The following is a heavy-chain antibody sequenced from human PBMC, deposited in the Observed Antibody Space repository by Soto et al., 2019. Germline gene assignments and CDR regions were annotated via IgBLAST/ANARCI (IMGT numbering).Heavy chain of an antibody. D-gene: IGHD1-7*01. CDR3: ARDCKLLGTTGARYYYYGMDV. J-gene: IGHJ6*02. Sequence: QVQLQQWGAGLLKPSETLSLTCAVYGGSFSGYYWSWIRQPPGKGLEWIGEINHSGSTNYNPSLKSRVTISVDTTKNQFTLKLSSVTAADTAVYYCARDCKLLGTTGARYYYYGMDVWGQGTTVTVCS. CDR2: INHSGST. V-gene: IGHV4-34*01. CDR1: GGSFSGYY.